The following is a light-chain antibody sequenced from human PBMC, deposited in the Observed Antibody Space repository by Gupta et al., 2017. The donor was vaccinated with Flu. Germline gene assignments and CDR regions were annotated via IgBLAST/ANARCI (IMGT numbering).Light chain of an antibody. CDR3: RRRGTSPPYT. Sequence: FTHSPATLSLSPGESATLSCRASESISTYLAWHQHKPGHIPRLLIFDASKRATGVPCRSSGSASGPDFTLTINIRDPEDFAVYYCRRRGTSPPYTFGQGTRVEI. CDR2: DAS. V-gene: IGKV3-11*01. CDR1: ESISTY. J-gene: IGKJ2*01.